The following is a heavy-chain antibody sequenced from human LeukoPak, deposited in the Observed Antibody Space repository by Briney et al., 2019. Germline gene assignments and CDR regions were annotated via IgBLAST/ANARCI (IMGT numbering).Heavy chain of an antibody. CDR1: GFTSSSYA. Sequence: SLSLARAAAGFTSSSYAMQCVRQVPGKGMGWVAVISHDGSNKYYADSVKGRFTIPRDNSKNTLYLQMNSLRAEDTAVYYCAKPASYYYYMDVWGKGTTVTVSS. V-gene: IGHV3-30-3*02. CDR2: ISHDGSNK. CDR3: AKPASYYYYMDV. J-gene: IGHJ6*03.